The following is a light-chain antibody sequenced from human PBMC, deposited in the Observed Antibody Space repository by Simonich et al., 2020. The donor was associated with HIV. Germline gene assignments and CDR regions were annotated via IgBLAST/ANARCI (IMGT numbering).Light chain of an antibody. CDR1: QSLLHSDGKTY. J-gene: IGKJ4*01. CDR3: MQSIQLPL. Sequence: DIVMTQTPLSLSVTPGQPASISCKSRQSLLHSDGKTYLSWYLQKPGQSPELLIYEGSNRFSGVPDRFSGSGSGTDFTLKISRVEAEDVGVYYCMQSIQLPLFGGGTKVEIK. V-gene: IGKV2D-29*02. CDR2: EGS.